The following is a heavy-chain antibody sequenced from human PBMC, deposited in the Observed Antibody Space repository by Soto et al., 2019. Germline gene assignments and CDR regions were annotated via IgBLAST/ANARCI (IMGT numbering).Heavy chain of an antibody. D-gene: IGHD4-17*01. CDR1: GETFTSYY. J-gene: IGHJ4*02. CDR2: INLSDGST. V-gene: IGHV1-46*01. Sequence: GASVKVSCKASGETFTSYYMHWVRQAPGQGLEWMGIINLSDGSTVYAQKFQGRVTMTGDTSTSTVYMELSSLRSDDTAVYYCARDPSGKTTVVTPLDYWGQGTLVTVSS. CDR3: ARDPSGKTTVVTPLDY.